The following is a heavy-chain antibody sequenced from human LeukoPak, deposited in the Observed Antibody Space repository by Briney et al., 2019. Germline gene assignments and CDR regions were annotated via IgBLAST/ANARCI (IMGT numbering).Heavy chain of an antibody. Sequence: GGSLRLSCAAPGFIFSSYWMHWVRQAPGKGLVWVSRINSDGSSTSYADSVKGRFTISRDNAKNTLYLQMNSLRAEDTAVYYCARRVVVPAAPYYFDYWGQGTLVTVSS. CDR2: INSDGSST. J-gene: IGHJ4*02. CDR1: GFIFSSYW. V-gene: IGHV3-74*01. CDR3: ARRVVVPAAPYYFDY. D-gene: IGHD2-2*01.